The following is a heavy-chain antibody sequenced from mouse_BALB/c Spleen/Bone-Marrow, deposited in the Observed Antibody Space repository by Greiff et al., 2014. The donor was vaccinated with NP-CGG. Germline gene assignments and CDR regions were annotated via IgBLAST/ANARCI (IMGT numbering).Heavy chain of an antibody. J-gene: IGHJ4*01. CDR3: AQGYDWAMDY. V-gene: IGHV14-3*02. Sequence: EVQLVESGAELVKPGASVKLSCTASGFNIKDTYIHWVKQRPEQGLEWIGRIDPANGNTKYDPKFQGMATITTDTSSNTAYLQLSSLTSEDTAVYYCAQGYDWAMDYWGQGTSVTVSS. CDR1: GFNIKDTY. CDR2: IDPANGNT. D-gene: IGHD2-14*01.